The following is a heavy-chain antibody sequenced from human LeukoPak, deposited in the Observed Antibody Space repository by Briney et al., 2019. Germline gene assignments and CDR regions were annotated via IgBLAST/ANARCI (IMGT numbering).Heavy chain of an antibody. Sequence: SETLSLTCTVSGGSISSGSYYRSWIRQPAGKGLEWIGRIYTSGSTNYNPSLKSRVTISVDTSKNQFSLKLSSVTAADTAVYYCARSGYSYGIDAFDIWGQGTMVTVSS. CDR3: ARSGYSYGIDAFDI. D-gene: IGHD5-18*01. CDR1: GGSISSGSYY. J-gene: IGHJ3*02. V-gene: IGHV4-61*02. CDR2: IYTSGST.